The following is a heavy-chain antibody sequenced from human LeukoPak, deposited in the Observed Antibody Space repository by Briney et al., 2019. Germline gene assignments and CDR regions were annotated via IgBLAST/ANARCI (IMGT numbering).Heavy chain of an antibody. CDR3: ARDSMVRGVMIYWYFDL. V-gene: IGHV3-30-3*01. CDR2: ISYDGSNK. D-gene: IGHD3-10*01. CDR1: EFTFSSYA. Sequence: GGSLRLSCAASEFTFSSYAMHWVRQAPGKGLEWVAVISYDGSNKYYADSVKGRFTISRDNSKNTLYLQMNSLRAEDTAVYYCARDSMVRGVMIYWYFDLWGRGTLVTVSS. J-gene: IGHJ2*01.